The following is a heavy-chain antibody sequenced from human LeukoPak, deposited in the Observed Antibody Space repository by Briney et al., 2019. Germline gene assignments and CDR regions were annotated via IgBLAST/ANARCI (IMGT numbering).Heavy chain of an antibody. D-gene: IGHD1-26*01. V-gene: IGHV5-51*01. CDR1: GYSFTSYW. Sequence: GESLKISCQGSGYSFTSYWIGWVRQMPGKGLEWMGIIYPGDSDTRYSPSFQGQVTISADKSISTAYLQWSGLKASDTAMYFCARHSSPYSGSPRGRFDVWGQGTMVTVSS. CDR2: IYPGDSDT. J-gene: IGHJ3*01. CDR3: ARHSSPYSGSPRGRFDV.